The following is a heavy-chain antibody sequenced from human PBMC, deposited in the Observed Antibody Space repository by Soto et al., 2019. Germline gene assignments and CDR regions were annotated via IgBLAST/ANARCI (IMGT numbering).Heavy chain of an antibody. CDR3: ARGAITIFGVVIEALFDY. Sequence: GGSLRLSCAASGFTFSSYGMHWVRQAPGKGLEWVAVIWYDGSNKYYADSVKGRFTISRDNSKNTLYLQMNSLRAEDTAVYYCARGAITIFGVVIEALFDYWGQGTLVTVS. D-gene: IGHD3-3*01. CDR2: IWYDGSNK. V-gene: IGHV3-33*01. J-gene: IGHJ4*02. CDR1: GFTFSSYG.